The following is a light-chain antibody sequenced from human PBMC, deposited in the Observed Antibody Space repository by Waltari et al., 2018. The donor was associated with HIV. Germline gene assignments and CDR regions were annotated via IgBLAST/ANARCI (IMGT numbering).Light chain of an antibody. J-gene: IGLJ3*02. V-gene: IGLV1-47*01. Sequence: QSVLTQPPSASGTPGQRVTISCSGSSSNIGSNYVYWYQQLPGTAPKLLIYRSNLRPSGVPYRFSGSKSGTSASLAIRGLRSEDEADYYCAAWDDSLSGPVFGGGTKLTVL. CDR3: AAWDDSLSGPV. CDR1: SSNIGSNY. CDR2: RSN.